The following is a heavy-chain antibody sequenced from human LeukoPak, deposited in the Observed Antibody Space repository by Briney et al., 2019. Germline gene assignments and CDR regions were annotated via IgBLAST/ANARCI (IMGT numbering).Heavy chain of an antibody. CDR2: IYYSGST. CDR3: ASGGKFGEYYYMDV. V-gene: IGHV4-59*01. CDR1: GGSISSYY. D-gene: IGHD3-10*01. J-gene: IGHJ6*03. Sequence: PPETLSLTCTVSGGSISSYYWSWVRQPPGKGLEWIGYIYYSGSTNYNPSLKSRVTISVDTSKNQFSLKLSSVTAADTAVYYCASGGKFGEYYYMDVWGKGTTVTISS.